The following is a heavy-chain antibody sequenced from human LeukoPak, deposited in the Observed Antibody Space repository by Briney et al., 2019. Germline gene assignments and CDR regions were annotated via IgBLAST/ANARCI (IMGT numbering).Heavy chain of an antibody. J-gene: IGHJ6*02. D-gene: IGHD3-10*01. V-gene: IGHV4-39*01. CDR1: GGSISSSTSYY. CDR2: IYHSGST. Sequence: SETLSLTCTVSGGSISSSTSYYWGWVRQPPGKGLDWIGSIYHSGSTYYNPSLKIRVSISADTSKNQFSLRLSSVTVADTAVYYCATMVRAVSPYYGTDVWAKGPRSPSP. CDR3: ATMVRAVSPYYGTDV.